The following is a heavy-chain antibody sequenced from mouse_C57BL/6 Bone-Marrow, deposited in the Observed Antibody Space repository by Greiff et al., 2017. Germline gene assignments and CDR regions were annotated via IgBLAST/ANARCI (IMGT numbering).Heavy chain of an antibody. Sequence: VQLQQPGAELVRPGSSVKLSCKASGYTFTSYWLDWVKQRPGQGLEWIGNIYPSDSETNYNQKFKDKATLTVDKSSSTAYMQLSSLTSEDSAVYYCARGEEALYFDYWGQGTTLTVSS. J-gene: IGHJ2*01. CDR3: ARGEEALYFDY. V-gene: IGHV1-61*01. CDR1: GYTFTSYW. CDR2: IYPSDSET.